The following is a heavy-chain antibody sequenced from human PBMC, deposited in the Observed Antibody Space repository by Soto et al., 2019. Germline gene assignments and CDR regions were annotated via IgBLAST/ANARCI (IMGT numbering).Heavy chain of an antibody. CDR1: GGSISSGNYY. Sequence: QVQLQESGPGLVKPSQTLSLTCTVSGGSISSGNYYWSWIRQPPGKGLEWIGFISYSGSTYYSTYLKSRVTISVDTSKSQFSLNLSFVTTADTSVYYWATMGTPATGLYFFDYWGQGSLVTVSS. J-gene: IGHJ4*02. CDR2: ISYSGST. CDR3: ATMGTPATGLYFFDY. V-gene: IGHV4-30-4*01. D-gene: IGHD2-15*01.